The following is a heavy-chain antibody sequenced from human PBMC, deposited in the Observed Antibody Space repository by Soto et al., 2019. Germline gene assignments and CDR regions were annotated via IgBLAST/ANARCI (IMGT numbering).Heavy chain of an antibody. D-gene: IGHD6-19*01. Sequence: QVQLVQSGAEVKRPGASVKVSCTTSGYKFADYNMNWVRQATGRGLEWLGYMNSFSGGSDFAPKFQDRLTLTKNTSISTAYLELTNLRDDDTAVYYCARGSAFQRTGKSDFWGQGTPVTVSS. CDR1: GYKFADYN. CDR3: ARGSAFQRTGKSDF. J-gene: IGHJ4*02. V-gene: IGHV1-8*02. CDR2: MNSFSGGS.